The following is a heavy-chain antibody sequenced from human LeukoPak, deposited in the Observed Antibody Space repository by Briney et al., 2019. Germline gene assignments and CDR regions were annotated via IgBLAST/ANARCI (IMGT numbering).Heavy chain of an antibody. CDR3: ARRVVNNRNWYFNL. J-gene: IGHJ2*01. V-gene: IGHV5-51*01. Sequence: GESLKISCKGSGYSFTSYWIGWVRQMPGKGLEWMGIIYPGDSNTRYSPSFQGQVTISVDKSINTAYVQWSSLKASDTAMYYCARRVVNNRNWYFNLWGRGTLVTVSS. D-gene: IGHD4-23*01. CDR1: GYSFTSYW. CDR2: IYPGDSNT.